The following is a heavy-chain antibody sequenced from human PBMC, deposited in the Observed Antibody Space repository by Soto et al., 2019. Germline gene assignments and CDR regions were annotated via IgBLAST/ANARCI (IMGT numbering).Heavy chain of an antibody. V-gene: IGHV3-21*06. CDR3: ARESEDLTSNFDY. Sequence: EVQLVESGGGLVKPGGSRRLSCAASGFTLTRYRMNWVRQAPGKGLEWVSSISSTTNYIYYGDSMKGRFTISRDNAKNSLYLEMNSLRAEDTAVYYCARESEDLTSNFDYWGQGTLVTVSS. J-gene: IGHJ4*02. CDR1: GFTLTRYR. CDR2: ISSTTNYI.